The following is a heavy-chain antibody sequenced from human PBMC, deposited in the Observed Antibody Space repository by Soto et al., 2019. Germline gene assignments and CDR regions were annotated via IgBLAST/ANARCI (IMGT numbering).Heavy chain of an antibody. J-gene: IGHJ4*02. V-gene: IGHV3-33*01. CDR3: ARDAPGPTWSSTSCPTRLDY. CDR1: GFTFSSYG. CDR2: IWYDGSNK. D-gene: IGHD2-2*01. Sequence: QVQLVESGGGVVQPGRSLRLSCAASGFTFSSYGMQWVRQAPGEGLEWVAVIWYDGSNKYYADSVKGRFTISRDNSKNTLYRQMNSLRAEDTAVYYCARDAPGPTWSSTSCPTRLDYWGQGSLVSVSS.